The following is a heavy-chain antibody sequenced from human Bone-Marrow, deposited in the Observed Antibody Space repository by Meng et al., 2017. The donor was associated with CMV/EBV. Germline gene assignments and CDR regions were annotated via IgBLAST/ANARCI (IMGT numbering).Heavy chain of an antibody. CDR1: GFTFSSYS. CDR3: ARDHSRYYYDSSGYYPGAFDI. J-gene: IGHJ3*02. CDR2: ISSSSSYI. Sequence: ESLKISCAASGFTFSSYSMNWVRQAPGKGLEWVSSISSSSSYIYYADSVKGRFTISRDNAKNSLYLQMNSLRAEDTAVYYCARDHSRYYYDSSGYYPGAFDIRGQGTMVTVSS. V-gene: IGHV3-21*01. D-gene: IGHD3-22*01.